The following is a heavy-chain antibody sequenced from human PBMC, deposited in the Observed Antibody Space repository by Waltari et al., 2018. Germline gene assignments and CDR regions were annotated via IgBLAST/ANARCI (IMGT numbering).Heavy chain of an antibody. Sequence: QVALVESGGGVVQPGRCLSLSCEACGITFSAYGIHWVRQAPGKGLEWVAIISNDGSNKHHAASVRGRFTISRDNSKNTLYLQMNNLKPEDTAVYYCFLVVVTGASAFDIWGQGTKVTVSS. CDR1: GITFSAYG. D-gene: IGHD2-21*02. CDR2: ISNDGSNK. V-gene: IGHV3-30*03. CDR3: FLVVVTGASAFDI. J-gene: IGHJ3*02.